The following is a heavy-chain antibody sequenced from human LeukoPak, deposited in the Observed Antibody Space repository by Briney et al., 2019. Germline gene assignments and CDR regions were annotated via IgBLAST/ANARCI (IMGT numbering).Heavy chain of an antibody. J-gene: IGHJ2*01. CDR2: INHSGST. CDR1: GGSLSGYY. Sequence: SETLSLTCAAYGGSLSGYYWSWIRQPPGKGLEWIGEINHSGSTNYNPSLKSRVTISVDTSKNQFSLKLSSVTAADTAVYYCARSGFGDLYFDLWGRGTLVTVSS. D-gene: IGHD3-3*01. V-gene: IGHV4-34*01. CDR3: ARSGFGDLYFDL.